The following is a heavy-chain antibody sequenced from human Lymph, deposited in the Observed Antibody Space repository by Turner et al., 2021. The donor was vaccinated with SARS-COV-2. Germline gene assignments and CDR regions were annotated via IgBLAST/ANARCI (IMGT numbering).Heavy chain of an antibody. CDR3: TRGETIAAHYDY. V-gene: IGHV1-69*01. J-gene: IGHJ4*02. Sequence: QVQLVQSGAEVKKPGSSVKVSCKASGCTFSTYTISWVRQAPGQGLEWMGGIIPIFGTANYAQKFQGRVTITADESTSTAYMELSSLRSEDTAVYYCTRGETIAAHYDYWGQGTLVTVSS. D-gene: IGHD6-6*01. CDR2: IIPIFGTA. CDR1: GCTFSTYT.